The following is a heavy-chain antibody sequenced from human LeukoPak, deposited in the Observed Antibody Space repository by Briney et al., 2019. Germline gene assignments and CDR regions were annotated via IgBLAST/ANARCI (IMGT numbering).Heavy chain of an antibody. D-gene: IGHD3-10*02. CDR2: ISSSGSTI. CDR3: ARKNGEYDYVPRESYFDY. CDR1: GFTFSDYY. V-gene: IGHV3-11*04. J-gene: IGHJ4*02. Sequence: PGGSLRLSCAASGFTFSDYYMSWIRQAPGKGLEWVSYISSSGSTIYYADSVRGRFTISRDNAKNSLYLQMNSLRAEDTAVYYCARKNGEYDYVPRESYFDYWGQGTLVTVSS.